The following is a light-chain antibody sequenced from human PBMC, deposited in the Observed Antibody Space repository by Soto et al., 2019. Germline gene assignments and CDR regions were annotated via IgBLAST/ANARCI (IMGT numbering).Light chain of an antibody. V-gene: IGKV1-33*01. CDR3: QQYTNTNNPWM. CDR2: DAS. Sequence: IQMTQSPSSLSASVGDRVTITCQASHDIRKYLNWYQQKPGKAPRLLIYDASNMEKGVPSRFTGSGSGTEFTLIISGLQPDDSATYYCQQYTNTNNPWMFGQGTKVDIK. J-gene: IGKJ1*01. CDR1: HDIRKY.